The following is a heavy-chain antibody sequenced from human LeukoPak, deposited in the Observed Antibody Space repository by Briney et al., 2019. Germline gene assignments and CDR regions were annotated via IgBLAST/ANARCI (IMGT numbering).Heavy chain of an antibody. Sequence: SETLSLTCAVYGGSFSGYYWSWIRQPPGKGLEWIGEINHSGSTNYNPSLKSRVTISVETSKNQFSLKLSSVTAADTAVYSCARGSLEMATIKFDYWGQGTLVTVSS. J-gene: IGHJ4*02. CDR1: GGSFSGYY. V-gene: IGHV4-34*01. CDR3: ARGSLEMATIKFDY. CDR2: INHSGST. D-gene: IGHD5-24*01.